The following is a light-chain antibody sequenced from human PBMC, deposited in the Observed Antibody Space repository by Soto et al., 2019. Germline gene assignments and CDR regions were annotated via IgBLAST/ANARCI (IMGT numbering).Light chain of an antibody. Sequence: DIQMTQSPSSLSASVGDTVTITCRASQSISLFLNLYQQKPAKAPKLLIYAAASLQSGVPSRFTGNGSGTDFTLTISSLQPEDFETYYCHQTDSIPETFGQGTKVEIK. CDR2: AAA. CDR3: HQTDSIPET. J-gene: IGKJ1*01. CDR1: QSISLF. V-gene: IGKV1-39*01.